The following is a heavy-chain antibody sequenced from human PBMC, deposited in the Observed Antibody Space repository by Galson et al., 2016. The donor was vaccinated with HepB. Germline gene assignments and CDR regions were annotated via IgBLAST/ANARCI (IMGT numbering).Heavy chain of an antibody. J-gene: IGHJ4*02. CDR2: IWFDGINK. CDR1: GFTFSRYG. Sequence: SLRLSCAASGFTFSRYGTHWVRQAPGKGLEWLAVIWFDGINKYYADSVKGRFTISRDGSQTTVYLQMSSLRAEDTAVYYCAKGRWDFDSWGQGTLVTVSS. CDR3: AKGRWDFDS. V-gene: IGHV3-33*06. D-gene: IGHD5-24*01.